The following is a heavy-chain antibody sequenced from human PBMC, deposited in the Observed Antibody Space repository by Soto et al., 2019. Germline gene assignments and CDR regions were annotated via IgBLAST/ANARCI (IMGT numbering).Heavy chain of an antibody. D-gene: IGHD2-15*01. CDR2: ITASGDST. CDR3: APHVYCSGGSCHYDAFDI. J-gene: IGHJ3*02. V-gene: IGHV3-23*01. Sequence: EVQLLESGGGLVQPGGSLRLSCAASGFTFSNYMMTWVRQAPGKGLEWVSTITASGDSTYYADSVKGRFTISRDTSKNTRYLQMDSRGAEDTAVSYCAPHVYCSGGSCHYDAFDIRGQGTMVTVSS. CDR1: GFTFSNYM.